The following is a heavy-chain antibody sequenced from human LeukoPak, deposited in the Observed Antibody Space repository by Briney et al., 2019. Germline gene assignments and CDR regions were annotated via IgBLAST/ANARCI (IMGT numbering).Heavy chain of an antibody. CDR3: ARHKPYCSSTSCYVMDV. D-gene: IGHD2-2*01. J-gene: IGHJ6*02. CDR1: GGSFSGYY. V-gene: IGHV4-34*01. CDR2: INHSGST. Sequence: SETLSLTCAVYGGSFSGYYWSWIRQPPGKGLEWIGEINHSGSTNYNPSLKSRVTISVDTSKNQFSLKLSSVTAADTAVYYCARHKPYCSSTSCYVMDVWGQGTTVTVSS.